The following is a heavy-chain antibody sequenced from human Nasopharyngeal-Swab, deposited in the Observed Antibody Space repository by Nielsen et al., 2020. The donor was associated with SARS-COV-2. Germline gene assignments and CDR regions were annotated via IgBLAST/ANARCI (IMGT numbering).Heavy chain of an antibody. V-gene: IGHV4-59*01. CDR3: ARVDLDGWSRGPNCFFFFDY. D-gene: IGHD1-26*01. J-gene: IGHJ4*02. CDR2: VYFSGNA. CDR1: GCSMMNYY. Sequence: SETLSLTCTLFGCSMMNYYWTWIRQSPGKGLEWIGSVYFSGNANYNPSLNSRVTISEDTSKNHFALSLRSVTDADTAVYFCARVDLDGWSRGPNCFFFFDYWGQGHLVTVSS.